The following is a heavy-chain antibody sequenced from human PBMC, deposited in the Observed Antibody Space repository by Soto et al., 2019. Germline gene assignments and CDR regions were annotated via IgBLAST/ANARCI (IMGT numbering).Heavy chain of an antibody. CDR2: INHSGST. Sequence: QVQLQQWGAGLLKPSETLSPTCAVYGGSFSGYYWSWIRQPPGKGLEWIGEINHSGSTNYNPSLKSRVTISVDTSKNQFSLKLSSVTAADTAVYYCARGVATVVTSYFDYWGQGTLVTVSS. CDR1: GGSFSGYY. V-gene: IGHV4-34*01. CDR3: ARGVATVVTSYFDY. J-gene: IGHJ4*02. D-gene: IGHD5-12*01.